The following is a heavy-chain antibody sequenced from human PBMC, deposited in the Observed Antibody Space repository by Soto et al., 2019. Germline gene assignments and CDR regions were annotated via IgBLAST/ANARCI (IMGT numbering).Heavy chain of an antibody. D-gene: IGHD3-22*01. CDR1: GVSITSGSYY. CDR3: ARGGYDTSGQTFIGWGPDC. Sequence: HVQLQESGPGPVTPSQTLSLSCTVSGVSITSGSYYWTWVRQSPGKGLEGFGYRYYSGNTYYNPSLNSRATISVDTSKNQFFLKLTSVTAADTAVYYCARGGYDTSGQTFIGWGPDCWGQGTLVTVSS. V-gene: IGHV4-30-4*01. CDR2: RYYSGNT. J-gene: IGHJ4*02.